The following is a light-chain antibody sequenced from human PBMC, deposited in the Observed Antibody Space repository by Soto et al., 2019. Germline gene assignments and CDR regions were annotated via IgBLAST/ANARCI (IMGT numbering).Light chain of an antibody. J-gene: IGKJ1*01. V-gene: IGKV3-20*01. CDR2: GAS. CDR1: QSVSSRY. Sequence: EIVLTQSPGTLCLSPGERATLSCRSSQSVSSRYLAWYQQKPGQATRLIVYGASSRATGIPDRFSGSGSGTDFTLTIRRLEPEDFAVYYCQQYGSSYPWTFGQGTKVDIK. CDR3: QQYGSSYPWT.